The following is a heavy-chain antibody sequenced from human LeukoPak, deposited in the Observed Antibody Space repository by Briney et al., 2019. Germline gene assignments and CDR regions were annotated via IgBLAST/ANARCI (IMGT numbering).Heavy chain of an antibody. J-gene: IGHJ4*02. Sequence: GGSLRLSCAASGFSFSNHWMNWVRQAPGKGLEWVASINLDGTDKYYVDAVKGRFPISRDNAKNSLVLEMNSLRATDTAVYYCVRNGGSLDYWGQGTLVTVSS. V-gene: IGHV3-7*01. CDR1: GFSFSNHW. CDR2: INLDGTDK. CDR3: VRNGGSLDY. D-gene: IGHD2-15*01.